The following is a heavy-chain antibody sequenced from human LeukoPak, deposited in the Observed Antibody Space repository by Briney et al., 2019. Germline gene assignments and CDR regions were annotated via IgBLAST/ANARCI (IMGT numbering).Heavy chain of an antibody. V-gene: IGHV4-4*09. J-gene: IGHJ5*02. CDR2: IYTGGST. CDR3: ARRGIGWFDP. Sequence: SETLSLTCTVSGGSISSYYWSWIRQPPGKGLEWIGYIYTGGSTNYNPSPKSRVTISVDTSKNQFSLKLSSVTAADTAVYYCARRGIGWFDPWGQGTLVTVSS. D-gene: IGHD3-10*01. CDR1: GGSISSYY.